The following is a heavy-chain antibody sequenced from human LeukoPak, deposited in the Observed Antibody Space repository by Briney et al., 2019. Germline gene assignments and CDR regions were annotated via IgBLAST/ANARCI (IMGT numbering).Heavy chain of an antibody. CDR3: ARTDYVWGSSGGYFDY. J-gene: IGHJ4*02. V-gene: IGHV1-18*01. D-gene: IGHD3-16*01. CDR2: ISAYNGNT. CDR1: GYTSTSYG. Sequence: ASVKVSCKASGYTSTSYGISWVRQAPGQGLEWMGWISAYNGNTNYAQKLQGRVTMTTDTSTSTAYMELRSLRSDDTAVYYCARTDYVWGSSGGYFDYWGQGTLVTVSS.